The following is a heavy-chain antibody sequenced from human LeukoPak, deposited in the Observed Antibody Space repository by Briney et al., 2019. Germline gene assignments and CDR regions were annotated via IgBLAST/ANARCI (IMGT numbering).Heavy chain of an antibody. Sequence: GGSLRLSCAASGFTFDDYAMHWVRQAPGKGLEWVSLISGGGGSTYYADSVKGRFTISRDNSKNSLYLQMNSLRTEDTALYYCARGIQLWESGFDYWGQGTLVTVSS. D-gene: IGHD5-18*01. CDR3: ARGIQLWESGFDY. CDR2: ISGGGGST. CDR1: GFTFDDYA. V-gene: IGHV3-43*02. J-gene: IGHJ4*02.